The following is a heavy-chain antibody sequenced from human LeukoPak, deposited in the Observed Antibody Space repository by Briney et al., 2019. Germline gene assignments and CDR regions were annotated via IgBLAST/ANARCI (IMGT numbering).Heavy chain of an antibody. CDR3: ARFRRPGAVAGPRGPFGWFDP. J-gene: IGHJ5*02. D-gene: IGHD6-19*01. Sequence: PSETLSLTCTVSGGSISSSSYYWGWIRQPPGKGLEGIGSIYYSGSTYYNPSLKSRVTISVDTSKNQFSLKLSSVTAADTAVCYCARFRRPGAVAGPRGPFGWFDPWGQGTLVTVSS. CDR2: IYYSGST. V-gene: IGHV4-39*01. CDR1: GGSISSSSYY.